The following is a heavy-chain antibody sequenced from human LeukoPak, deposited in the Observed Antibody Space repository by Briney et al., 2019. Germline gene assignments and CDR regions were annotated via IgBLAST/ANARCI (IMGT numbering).Heavy chain of an antibody. D-gene: IGHD6-13*01. CDR1: GYTLTDLS. J-gene: IGHJ4*02. CDR2: FDPEDGET. Sequence: ASVKVSCKVSGYTLTDLSMHWVRQAPGKGLEWMGGFDPEDGETIYAQKFQGRVTMTEDTSTDTAYMELSSLRSEDTAMYYCATAGYTSSWTLDYWGQGILVTVSS. CDR3: ATAGYTSSWTLDY. V-gene: IGHV1-24*01.